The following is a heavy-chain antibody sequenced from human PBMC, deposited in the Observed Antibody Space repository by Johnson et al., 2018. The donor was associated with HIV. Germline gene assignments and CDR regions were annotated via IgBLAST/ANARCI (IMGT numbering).Heavy chain of an antibody. CDR3: TTYTTLVTMYVQIKGGTFDI. CDR2: IKSKTAGGTT. CDR1: GFIFTNAW. Sequence: VQLVESGGGLVQPGGSLRLSCAASGFIFTNAWMNWFRQVPGKGLEWIGRIKSKTAGGTTDYAAPVKGRFTISRDVSKNTLYLQMNSLNTKDTAVYYCTTYTTLVTMYVQIKGGTFDIWGQGTTVTVSS. V-gene: IGHV3-15*01. J-gene: IGHJ3*02. D-gene: IGHD5-18*01.